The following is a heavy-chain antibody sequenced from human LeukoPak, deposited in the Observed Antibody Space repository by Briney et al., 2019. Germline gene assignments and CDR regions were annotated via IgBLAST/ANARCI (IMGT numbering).Heavy chain of an antibody. Sequence: GSLRLPWATSGFTFSNAWVNWVRQAPGKGLEGVGRKSKTDGGTTDYAAPVKGRFTISRDDSKNTLYLQMNSLKTEDTAVYYCTTKVWSYYYYYGMDVWGKGTTVTVSS. V-gene: IGHV3-15*01. CDR2: KSKTDGGTT. CDR1: GFTFSNAW. D-gene: IGHD3-3*01. CDR3: TTKVWSYYYYYGMDV. J-gene: IGHJ6*04.